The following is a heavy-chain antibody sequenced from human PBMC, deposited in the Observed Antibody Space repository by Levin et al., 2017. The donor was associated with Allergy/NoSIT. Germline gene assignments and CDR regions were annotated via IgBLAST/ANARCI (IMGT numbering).Heavy chain of an antibody. CDR2: ISAYNGNT. D-gene: IGHD4-17*01. J-gene: IGHJ6*02. V-gene: IGHV1-18*01. CDR1: GDIFTNYG. Sequence: EASVKVSCKASGDIFTNYGITWVRQAPGQGLEWMGWISAYNGNTRFTQKFQGRLTMTRDTSTSTAYMELRSLRSDDTAVYYCARESLADYGLDYYYGMDVWGQGTTVTVSS. CDR3: ARESLADYGLDYYYGMDV.